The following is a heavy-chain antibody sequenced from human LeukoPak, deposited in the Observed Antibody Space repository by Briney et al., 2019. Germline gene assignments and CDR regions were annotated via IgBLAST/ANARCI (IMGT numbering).Heavy chain of an antibody. V-gene: IGHV3-20*04. Sequence: WGSLRLSCAASGFIFDDYGMSWVRQAPGKGLEWVSGINWNGGSTGYADSVKGRFTISRDNAKNSLYLQMNSLRAEDTALYYCAREGITMIRGVIITPLDNWFDPWGQGTLVTVSS. J-gene: IGHJ5*02. D-gene: IGHD3-10*01. CDR1: GFIFDDYG. CDR2: INWNGGST. CDR3: AREGITMIRGVIITPLDNWFDP.